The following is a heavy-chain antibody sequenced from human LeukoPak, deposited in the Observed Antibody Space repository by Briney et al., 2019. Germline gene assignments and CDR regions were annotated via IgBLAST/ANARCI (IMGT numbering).Heavy chain of an antibody. D-gene: IGHD2/OR15-2a*01. Sequence: GGSLRLSCAASGFTFSDHYMDWVRQAPGKGLEWVGRIRKKVNSYTTEYAATVKGRLTISRDDSKNSLYLQMNSLRTEDTAVYYCARGYCRSTTSCYFDYWGQGTLVTVSS. V-gene: IGHV3-72*01. CDR1: GFTFSDHY. CDR3: ARGYCRSTTSCYFDY. CDR2: IRKKVNSYTT. J-gene: IGHJ4*02.